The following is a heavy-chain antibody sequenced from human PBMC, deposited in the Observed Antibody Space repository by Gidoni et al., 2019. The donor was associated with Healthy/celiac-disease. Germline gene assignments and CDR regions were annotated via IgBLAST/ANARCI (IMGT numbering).Heavy chain of an antibody. CDR2: IYYSGST. CDR3: AGSGYYYYGMDV. D-gene: IGHD2-15*01. Sequence: QVQLQESGPGLVKPSATLSLTCTVSGGSISSYYWSWIRQPPGKGLEWIGYIYYSGSTNYNPSLKSRVTISVDTSKNQFSLKLSSVTAADTAVYYCAGSGYYYYGMDVWGQGTTVTVSS. V-gene: IGHV4-59*01. J-gene: IGHJ6*02. CDR1: GGSISSYY.